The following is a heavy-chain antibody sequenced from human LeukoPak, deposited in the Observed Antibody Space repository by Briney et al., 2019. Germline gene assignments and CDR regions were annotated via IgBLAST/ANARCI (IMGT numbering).Heavy chain of an antibody. Sequence: PGGSLRLSCAASGVTHSDYAMAWVRRAPGKGLEWVSSISNTGGSTFYADSVKGRLTISRDKPKNKMYLQMNSLRHNDTATYYCAKAGGADKYGMDVWGQGTTVIVSS. D-gene: IGHD2-15*01. CDR1: GVTHSDYA. CDR3: AKAGGADKYGMDV. CDR2: ISNTGGST. V-gene: IGHV3-23*01. J-gene: IGHJ6*02.